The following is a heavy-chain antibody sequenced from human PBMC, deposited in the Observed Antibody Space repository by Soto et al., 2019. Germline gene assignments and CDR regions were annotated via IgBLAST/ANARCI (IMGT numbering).Heavy chain of an antibody. J-gene: IGHJ5*02. V-gene: IGHV1-2*02. CDR3: VRKDIVAVITARDNWFDP. D-gene: IGHD2-15*01. Sequence: GSVKVSCKASGYTFTDYYTHGVLRSPGRWREWMGWINPNSGDTNYAQKFQGRVSMTRDTSISTAYMELSRLRSDDTAVYYCVRKDIVAVITARDNWFDPWGQGTLVTVSS. CDR2: INPNSGDT. CDR1: GYTFTDYY.